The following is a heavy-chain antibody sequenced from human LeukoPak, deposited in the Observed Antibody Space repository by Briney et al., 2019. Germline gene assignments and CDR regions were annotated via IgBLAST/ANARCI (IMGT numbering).Heavy chain of an antibody. D-gene: IGHD3-9*01. CDR1: GGSFSGYY. V-gene: IGHV4-34*01. J-gene: IGHJ5*02. CDR2: INHSGST. Sequence: SETLSLTCAVYGGSFSGYYWSWIRQPPGMGLEWIGEINHSGSTNYNPSLKSRVTISVDTSKNQFSLKLSSVTAADTAVYYCARGELRYFDWLPRNWFDPWGQGTLVTVSS. CDR3: ARGELRYFDWLPRNWFDP.